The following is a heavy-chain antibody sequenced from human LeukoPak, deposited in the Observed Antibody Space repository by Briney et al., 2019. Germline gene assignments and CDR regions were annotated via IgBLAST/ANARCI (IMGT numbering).Heavy chain of an antibody. J-gene: IGHJ4*02. Sequence: PGGSLRLSCTASEFTFNNYPMQWVRQAPGKGLEWVEGTSNDGNNKYYADSVKGRFTISRDNSQNPVYLQMNSLRAEDTAVYYCASLIVVRPYWGQGTLVTVSS. V-gene: IGHV3-30*04. CDR3: ASLIVVRPY. D-gene: IGHD2-21*01. CDR2: TSNDGNNK. CDR1: EFTFNNYP.